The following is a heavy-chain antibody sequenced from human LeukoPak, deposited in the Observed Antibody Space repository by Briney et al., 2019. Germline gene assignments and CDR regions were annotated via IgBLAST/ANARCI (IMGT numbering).Heavy chain of an antibody. D-gene: IGHD4-17*01. Sequence: GGSLRLSCAASGFSFFSYGMHWVRQAPGKGLEWVGVISDDGRNKKYADSVKGRFTISRDNSKATLYLQMNSLRDEDTAVYYCAKRPSDYGDYVTYFDYWGQGTLVTVSS. CDR2: ISDDGRNK. CDR3: AKRPSDYGDYVTYFDY. J-gene: IGHJ4*02. CDR1: GFSFFSYG. V-gene: IGHV3-30*18.